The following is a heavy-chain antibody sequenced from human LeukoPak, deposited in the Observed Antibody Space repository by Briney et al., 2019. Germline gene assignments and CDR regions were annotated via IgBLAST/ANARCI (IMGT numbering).Heavy chain of an antibody. CDR1: GFTFSSYA. V-gene: IGHV3-30-3*02. CDR2: ISYDGSNK. J-gene: IGHJ4*02. CDR3: AKLHNLNSDY. Sequence: GGSLRLSCAASGFTFSSYAMHWVRQAPGKGLEWVAVISYDGSNKYYADSVKGRFTISRDNSKSTLYLQMNSLRAEDTAVYYCAKLHNLNSDYWGQGTLVTVSS. D-gene: IGHD1-14*01.